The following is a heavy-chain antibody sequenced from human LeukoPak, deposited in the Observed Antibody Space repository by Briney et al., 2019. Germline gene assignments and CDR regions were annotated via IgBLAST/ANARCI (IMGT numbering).Heavy chain of an antibody. V-gene: IGHV1-18*01. CDR1: NYTFTSYG. CDR2: ISGYNGKT. Sequence: ASVKVSCKASNYTFTSYGISWVRQAPGQGLEWMGWISGYNGKTSYAQKLQGRVTMTTDTSTSTAYMELRNLRSDDTAVYYCARDAREVLLWFGEFFPWGQGTLVTVSS. CDR3: ARDAREVLLWFGEFFP. J-gene: IGHJ5*02. D-gene: IGHD3-10*01.